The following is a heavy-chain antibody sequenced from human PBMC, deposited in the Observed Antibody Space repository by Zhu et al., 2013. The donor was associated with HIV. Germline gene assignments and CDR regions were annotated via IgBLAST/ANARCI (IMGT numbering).Heavy chain of an antibody. J-gene: IGHJ5*02. CDR2: IIPIFGTA. Sequence: VQLVQSGAEVKKPGSSVKVSCKASGGTFSSYAISWVRQAPGQGLEWMGGIIPIFGTANYAQKFQGRVTITADKSTSTAYMELSSLRSEDTAVYYCARGFYYDFWSGYSRFRVGSLDPWGQGTLVTVSS. CDR1: GGTFSSYA. CDR3: ARGFYYDFWSGYSRFRVGSLDP. D-gene: IGHD3-3*01. V-gene: IGHV1-69*06.